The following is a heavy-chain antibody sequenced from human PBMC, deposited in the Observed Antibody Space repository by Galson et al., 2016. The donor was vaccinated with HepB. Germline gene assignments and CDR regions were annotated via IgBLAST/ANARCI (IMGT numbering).Heavy chain of an antibody. CDR1: GYSFNSYG. J-gene: IGHJ6*02. Sequence: SVKVSCKASGYSFNSYGLNWVRQAPGQGLEWMGWINTNTGNPTYAQGFTGRFVFSLGSSVSTAYLQISSLKAEDTAAYYCARVWRGGVIDTFYYYYYGIDVWGQGTTVTVSS. CDR2: INTNTGNP. V-gene: IGHV7-4-1*02. CDR3: ARVWRGGVIDTFYYYYYGIDV. D-gene: IGHD3-16*02.